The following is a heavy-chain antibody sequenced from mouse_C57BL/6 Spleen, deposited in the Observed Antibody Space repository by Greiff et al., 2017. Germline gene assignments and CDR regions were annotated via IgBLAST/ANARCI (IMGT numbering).Heavy chain of an antibody. Sequence: EVKLMESGGGLVKPGGSLKLSCAASGFTFSSYTMSWVRQTPEKRLEWVATISGGGNTYYPDSVKGRFTISRDNAKNTLYLQMSSLRSEDTALYYCARNYGSSSEGFAYWGQGTLVTVSA. CDR2: ISGGGNT. V-gene: IGHV5-9*01. CDR1: GFTFSSYT. J-gene: IGHJ3*01. D-gene: IGHD1-1*01. CDR3: ARNYGSSSEGFAY.